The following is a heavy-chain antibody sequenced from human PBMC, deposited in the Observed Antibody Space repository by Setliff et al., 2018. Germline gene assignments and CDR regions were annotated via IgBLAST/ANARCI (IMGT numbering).Heavy chain of an antibody. D-gene: IGHD3-22*01. CDR2: IIPIFGTA. V-gene: IGHV1-69*06. J-gene: IGHJ4*02. CDR1: GGTFSSYA. Sequence: SVKVSCTASGGTFSSYAISWVRQAPGQGLEWMGRIIPIFGTANYAQKFQGRVTITADKSTSTAYMELSSLRSEDTAVYYCARDRPPYYYDSSGYYYSAGNFDYWGQGTLVTVSS. CDR3: ARDRPPYYYDSSGYYYSAGNFDY.